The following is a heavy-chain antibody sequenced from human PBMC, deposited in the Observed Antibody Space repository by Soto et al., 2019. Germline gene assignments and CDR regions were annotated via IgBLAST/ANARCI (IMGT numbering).Heavy chain of an antibody. D-gene: IGHD1-1*01. V-gene: IGHV3-23*01. CDR1: GFTFSSYA. CDR2: ISGSGGST. CDR3: AKDPNDFGHAFDI. J-gene: IGHJ3*02. Sequence: GRSLRLSCAASGFTFSSYAMSWVRQAPGKGLEWVSAISGSGGSTYYADSVKGRFTISRDNSKNTLYLQMNSLRAEDTAVYYCAKDPNDFGHAFDIWGQGTMVTVSS.